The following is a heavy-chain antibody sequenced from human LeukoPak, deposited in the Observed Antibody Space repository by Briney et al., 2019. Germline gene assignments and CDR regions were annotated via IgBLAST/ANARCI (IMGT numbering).Heavy chain of an antibody. Sequence: GGSLRLSCAASGFTFSSYGMHWVRQAPGKGLEWVSSISRSSSYIYYADSVKGRFTISRDNAKNSLYLQMNSLRAEDTAVYYCALTGIVGATRPFDYWGQGTLVTVSS. V-gene: IGHV3-21*01. CDR3: ALTGIVGATRPFDY. CDR1: GFTFSSYG. D-gene: IGHD1-26*01. CDR2: ISRSSSYI. J-gene: IGHJ4*02.